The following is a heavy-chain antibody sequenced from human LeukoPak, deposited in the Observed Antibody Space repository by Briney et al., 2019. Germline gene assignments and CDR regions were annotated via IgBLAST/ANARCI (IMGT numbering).Heavy chain of an antibody. CDR3: AKDYDFWSGYPSFCFDY. CDR2: ISYDGSNK. CDR1: GFTFSSYG. D-gene: IGHD3-3*01. Sequence: GRSLRLSCAASGFTFSSYGMHWVRQAPGKELEWVAVISYDGSNKYYADSVKGRFTISRDNSKNTLYLQMNSLRAEDTAVYYCAKDYDFWSGYPSFCFDYWGQGTLVTVSS. V-gene: IGHV3-30*18. J-gene: IGHJ4*02.